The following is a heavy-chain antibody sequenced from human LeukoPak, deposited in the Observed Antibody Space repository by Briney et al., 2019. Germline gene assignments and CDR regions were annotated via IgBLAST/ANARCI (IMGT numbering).Heavy chain of an antibody. Sequence: SGGSLRLSCPASGFTFGDYAMSWVRQAPGKGLEWVGFIRSKAYGGTTEYAASVKGRFTISRDDSKSIAYLQMNSLKTEDTAVYYCTSSITLVRGVVDWGQGTLVTVSS. CDR2: IRSKAYGGTT. CDR1: GFTFGDYA. J-gene: IGHJ4*02. V-gene: IGHV3-49*04. CDR3: TSSITLVRGVVD. D-gene: IGHD3-10*01.